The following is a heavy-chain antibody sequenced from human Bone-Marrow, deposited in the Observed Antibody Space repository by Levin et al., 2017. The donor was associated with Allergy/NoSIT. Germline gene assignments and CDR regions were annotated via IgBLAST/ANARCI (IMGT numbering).Heavy chain of an antibody. CDR3: PSLKTPVPDDAFDI. CDR2: IFPGDSDT. J-gene: IGHJ3*02. D-gene: IGHD4-17*01. Sequence: EASVKVSCQASGYTFTSYWIGWVRQMPGKGLEWIGIIFPGDSDTRYSPSFQGQVTIPVDKSISTAYLQWSSLQASDTAMYYCPSLKTPVPDDAFDIWGQGTMVTVSS. V-gene: IGHV5-51*01. CDR1: GYTFTSYW.